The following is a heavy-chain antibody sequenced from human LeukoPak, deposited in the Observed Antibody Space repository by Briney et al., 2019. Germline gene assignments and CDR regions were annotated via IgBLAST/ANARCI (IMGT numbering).Heavy chain of an antibody. Sequence: KPGGSLRPSCAASGFTFSSYSMNWVRQAPGKGLEWVSSISSTSTYIYYADSVKGRFTISRDNAKNSLYLQMNSLRAEDTAVYYCACLVGATQDVWGKGTTVIVSS. CDR2: ISSTSTYI. CDR1: GFTFSSYS. V-gene: IGHV3-21*01. D-gene: IGHD1-26*01. CDR3: ACLVGATQDV. J-gene: IGHJ6*04.